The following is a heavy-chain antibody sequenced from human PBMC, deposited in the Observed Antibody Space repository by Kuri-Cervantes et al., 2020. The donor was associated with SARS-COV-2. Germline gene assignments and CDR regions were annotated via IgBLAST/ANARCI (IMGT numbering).Heavy chain of an antibody. J-gene: IGHJ6*03. Sequence: SETLSLTCAVYGGSFSGYYWSWIRQPPGKGLEWTGEINHSGSTNYNPSLKSRVTISVDTSKNQFSLKLSSVTAADTAVYYCARGPGGENYYYYYMDVWGKGTTVT. CDR1: GGSFSGYY. V-gene: IGHV4-34*01. CDR3: ARGPGGENYYYYYMDV. CDR2: INHSGST. D-gene: IGHD3-16*01.